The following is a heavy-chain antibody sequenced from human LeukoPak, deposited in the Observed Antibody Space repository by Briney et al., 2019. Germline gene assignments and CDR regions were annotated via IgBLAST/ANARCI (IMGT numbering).Heavy chain of an antibody. CDR3: ARAVVVVAARIFDY. CDR1: GFTFSNYW. J-gene: IGHJ4*02. D-gene: IGHD2-15*01. V-gene: IGHV3-7*01. CDR2: IKQDGSEK. Sequence: GGSLRLSCAASGFTFSNYWMSWVRQAPGKGLEWVANIKQDGSEKYYVDSVKGRFTISRDNAKNSLYLQMNSLRAEDTAVYYCARAVVVVAARIFDYWGQGTLVTVSS.